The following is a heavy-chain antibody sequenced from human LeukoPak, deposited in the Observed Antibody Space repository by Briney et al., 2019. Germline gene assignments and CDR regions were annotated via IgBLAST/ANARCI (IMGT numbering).Heavy chain of an antibody. CDR1: GITFSSYG. V-gene: IGHV3-33*01. Sequence: GRSLRLSCAASGITFSSYGMHWVRQAPGKGLEWVAVIWYDGSNKYYADSVKGRFTISRDNSKNTLYLQMNSLRAEDTAVYYCARGGALIAVADTTYYFDYWGQGTLVTVSS. D-gene: IGHD6-19*01. CDR3: ARGGALIAVADTTYYFDY. J-gene: IGHJ4*02. CDR2: IWYDGSNK.